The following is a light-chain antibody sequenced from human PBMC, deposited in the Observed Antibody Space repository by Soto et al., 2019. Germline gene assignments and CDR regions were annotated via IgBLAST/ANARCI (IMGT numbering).Light chain of an antibody. Sequence: DIQMTQSPSSLSASVGDRVTITCRASQDISVYLAWYQQKPGKVPKLLIYSASTLQSGVPSWFSGSGSGTDFTLNISSLQPEDVATYYCQKFNTAPLSFGQGTRLEIK. CDR2: SAS. J-gene: IGKJ5*01. V-gene: IGKV1-27*01. CDR1: QDISVY. CDR3: QKFNTAPLS.